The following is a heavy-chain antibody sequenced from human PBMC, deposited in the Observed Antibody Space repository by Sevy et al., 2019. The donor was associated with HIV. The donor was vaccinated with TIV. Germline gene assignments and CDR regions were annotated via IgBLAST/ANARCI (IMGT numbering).Heavy chain of an antibody. Sequence: GGSLRLSCAASGFRFSSYEMNWVRQAPGKGLEWVASISNSGTNIYYSDSVRGRFTISRDNSKNMLYLQMNSLRAEDTAVYYCAKGSSYFDNWGQGTLVTVSS. CDR3: AKGSSYFDN. D-gene: IGHD6-6*01. CDR2: ISNSGTNI. V-gene: IGHV3-48*03. J-gene: IGHJ4*02. CDR1: GFRFSSYE.